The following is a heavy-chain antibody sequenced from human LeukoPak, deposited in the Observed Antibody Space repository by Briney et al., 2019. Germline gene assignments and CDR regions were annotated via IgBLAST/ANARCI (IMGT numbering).Heavy chain of an antibody. D-gene: IGHD3-10*01. CDR3: ARQSRHSTDYYGSGPGGY. J-gene: IGHJ4*02. V-gene: IGHV5-10-1*01. Sequence: KVSCKASGGTFSSYAISWVRQMPGKGLEWMGRIDPSDSYTNYSPSFQGHVTISADKSISTAYLQWSSLKASDTAMYYCARQSRHSTDYYGSGPGGYWGQGTLVTVSS. CDR2: IDPSDSYT. CDR1: GGTFSSYA.